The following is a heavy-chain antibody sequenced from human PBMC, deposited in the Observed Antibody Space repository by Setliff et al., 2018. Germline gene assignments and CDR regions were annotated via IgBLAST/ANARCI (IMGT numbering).Heavy chain of an antibody. CDR1: GASITDSY. V-gene: IGHV4-59*01. CDR2: IHYSGST. D-gene: IGHD6-6*01. CDR3: ARMTVRVASRPSSPLEYYYYMDF. Sequence: PSETLSLTCSVSGASITDSYWNWIRQPPGKGLEWVGYIHYSGSTSYNPSLKSRVTTSVGISKSQFSLKLTSVTPADTAVYFCARMTVRVASRPSSPLEYYYYMDFWGKGATVTVSS. J-gene: IGHJ6*03.